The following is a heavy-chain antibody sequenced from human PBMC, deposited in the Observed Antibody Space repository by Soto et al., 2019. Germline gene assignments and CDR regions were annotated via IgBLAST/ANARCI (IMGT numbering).Heavy chain of an antibody. D-gene: IGHD2-21*01. V-gene: IGHV4-59*01. CDR1: GDSISSYY. Sequence: SETLSLTCVVSGDSISSYYWRWIRQPPGKGLEWIGDVSSRGSTNYNPSLKSRIIMSVDTSQSQLSLTLNSVTAADSAVYYCTRGGISHWAYFYYMDVWDRGTTVTVSS. J-gene: IGHJ6*03. CDR2: VSSRGST. CDR3: TRGGISHWAYFYYMDV.